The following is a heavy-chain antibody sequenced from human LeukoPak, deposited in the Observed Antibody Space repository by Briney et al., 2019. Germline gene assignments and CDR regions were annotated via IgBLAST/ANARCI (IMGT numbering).Heavy chain of an antibody. CDR2: IIPIFGTA. D-gene: IGHD2-21*01. J-gene: IGHJ3*02. CDR3: ARDPGGGYSIGDAFDI. CDR1: GGTFSSYA. V-gene: IGHV1-69*05. Sequence: SVKVSCKASGGTFSSYAISWVRQAPGQGLEWMGRIIPIFGTANYAQKFQGRVTITTDDSTSTAYMELSSLRSEDTAVYYCARDPGGGYSIGDAFDIWGQGTMVSVSS.